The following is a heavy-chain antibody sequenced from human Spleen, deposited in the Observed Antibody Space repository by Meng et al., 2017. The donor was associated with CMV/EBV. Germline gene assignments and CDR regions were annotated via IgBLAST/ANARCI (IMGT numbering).Heavy chain of an antibody. CDR2: IYYSGST. J-gene: IGHJ4*02. D-gene: IGHD3-16*01. CDR3: ASNLGWGGY. CDR1: GGSVSSANDD. V-gene: IGHV4-61*01. Sequence: LTVTVYGGSVSSANDDWSWIRQPPGKGLEWIGYIYYSGSTNYNPSHKSRVTISLDTSKNQFSLKLTSVTAADTAVYYCASNLGWGGYWGQGTLVTVSS.